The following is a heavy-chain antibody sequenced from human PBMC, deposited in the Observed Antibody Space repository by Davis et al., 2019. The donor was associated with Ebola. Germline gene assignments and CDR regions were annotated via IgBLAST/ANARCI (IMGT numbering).Heavy chain of an antibody. CDR3: ARDKGLVGATELFDY. J-gene: IGHJ4*02. V-gene: IGHV3-30*03. CDR1: GFTVNIFD. Sequence: GESLKISCAASGFTVNIFDMHWVRQAPGKGLEWVALISYDGSNKYYADSVKGRFTISRDNSKNTLYLQMNSLRAEDTAVYYCARDKGLVGATELFDYWGQGTLVTVSS. D-gene: IGHD1-26*01. CDR2: ISYDGSNK.